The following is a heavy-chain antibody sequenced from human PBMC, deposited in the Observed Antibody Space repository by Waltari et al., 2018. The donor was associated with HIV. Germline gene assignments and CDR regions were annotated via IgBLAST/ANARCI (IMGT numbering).Heavy chain of an antibody. CDR1: GGSISSYY. D-gene: IGHD2-21*01. J-gene: IGHJ4*02. Sequence: QVQLQESGPGLVKPSETLSLTCTISGGSISSYYWSWLRQPPGKGPEWIGYIYYSGSTNYNPSLKSRVTISVDTSKNQFSLKLSSVTAADTAVYYCARDRGGGALGFDYWGQGTLVTVSS. CDR2: IYYSGST. CDR3: ARDRGGGALGFDY. V-gene: IGHV4-59*01.